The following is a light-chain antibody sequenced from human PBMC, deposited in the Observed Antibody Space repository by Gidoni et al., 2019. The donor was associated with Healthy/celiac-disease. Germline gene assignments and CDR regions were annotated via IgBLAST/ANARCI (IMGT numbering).Light chain of an antibody. CDR2: GAS. Sequence: VLTQSPGALSSFPGERATLSCRASQSVTSNCLAWYQQKPGQAPRLLIYGASSRATGIPDRFSGSGSGTDVSLTISRLEPEDFAVYYCQQYGSSPTWTFGQGTKVEIK. CDR3: QQYGSSPTWT. CDR1: QSVTSNC. J-gene: IGKJ1*01. V-gene: IGKV3-20*01.